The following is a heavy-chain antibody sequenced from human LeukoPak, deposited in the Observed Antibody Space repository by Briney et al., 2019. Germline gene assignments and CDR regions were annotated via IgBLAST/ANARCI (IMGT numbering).Heavy chain of an antibody. J-gene: IGHJ4*02. Sequence: PGGSLRLSCAASGFTFSSYAMTWVRQAPGKGLEWVSTISGSGGSTYNADSVKGRFTISRDNSKNTLYLQMNSLRAEDTAVYYCTTDQRIIPSDWGQGTLVTVSS. CDR1: GFTFSSYA. CDR2: ISGSGGST. CDR3: TTDQRIIPSD. D-gene: IGHD3-22*01. V-gene: IGHV3-23*01.